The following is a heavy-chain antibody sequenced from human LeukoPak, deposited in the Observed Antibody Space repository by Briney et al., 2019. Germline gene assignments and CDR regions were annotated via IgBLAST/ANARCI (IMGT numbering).Heavy chain of an antibody. D-gene: IGHD3-10*01. CDR2: INPDGSEK. CDR3: ARSGSYLNSRAYCDY. Sequence: GGSLRLSCAASGFTLGNYWMNWVRQAPGKGREWVASINPDGSEKYDVDSVKGRFTISRDNAKNSLFLQMSGLRAEDTAVYFCARSGSYLNSRAYCDYWSQGSLVTVS. CDR1: GFTLGNYW. V-gene: IGHV3-7*01. J-gene: IGHJ4*02.